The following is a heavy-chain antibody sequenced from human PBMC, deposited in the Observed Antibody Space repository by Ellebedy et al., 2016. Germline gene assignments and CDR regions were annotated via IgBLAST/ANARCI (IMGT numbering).Heavy chain of an antibody. CDR3: ASSTSFEV. CDR2: IYYSGST. CDR1: GGSISSSSYY. V-gene: IGHV4-61*05. D-gene: IGHD2-2*01. Sequence: SETLSLTCTVSGGSISSSSYYWGWIRQPPGKGLEWIGYIYYSGSTNYNPSLKSRVTISVDTSKNQFSLKLSSVTAADTAVYYCASSTSFEVWGQGTTVTVSS. J-gene: IGHJ6*02.